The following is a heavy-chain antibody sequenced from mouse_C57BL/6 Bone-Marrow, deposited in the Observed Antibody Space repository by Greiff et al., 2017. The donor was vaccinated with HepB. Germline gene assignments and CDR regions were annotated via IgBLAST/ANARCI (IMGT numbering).Heavy chain of an antibody. CDR2: IRNKANGYTT. CDR3: ARDNYYGSSSYWYFDV. D-gene: IGHD1-1*01. V-gene: IGHV7-3*01. J-gene: IGHJ1*03. Sequence: EVKLVESGGGLVQPGGSLSLSCAASGFTFTDYYMSWVRQPPGKALEWLGFIRNKANGYTTEYSASVKGRFTISRDNSQSILYLQMNALRAEDSATYYCARDNYYGSSSYWYFDVWGTGTTVTVSS. CDR1: GFTFTDYY.